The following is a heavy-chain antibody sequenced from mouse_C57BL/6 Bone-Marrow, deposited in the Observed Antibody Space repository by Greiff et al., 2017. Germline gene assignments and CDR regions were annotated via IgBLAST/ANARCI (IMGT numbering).Heavy chain of an antibody. Sequence: VKLQESGAELARPGASVKLSCKASGYTFTSYGISWVKQRTGQGLEWIGEIYPRSGNTYYNEKFKGKATLTADKSSSTAYMELRSLTSEDSAVYFCAYDYDFAYWGQGTLVTVSA. CDR3: AYDYDFAY. D-gene: IGHD2-4*01. CDR1: GYTFTSYG. V-gene: IGHV1-81*01. J-gene: IGHJ3*01. CDR2: IYPRSGNT.